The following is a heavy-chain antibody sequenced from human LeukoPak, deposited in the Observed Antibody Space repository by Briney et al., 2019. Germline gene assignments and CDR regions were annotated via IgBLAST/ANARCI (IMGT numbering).Heavy chain of an antibody. D-gene: IGHD2/OR15-2a*01. CDR3: ARANMAPHYYYGMDV. CDR1: GFTFSSYA. V-gene: IGHV3-23*01. Sequence: AGGSLRLSCAASGFTFSSYAMSRVRQAPGKGLEWVSAISGSGGSTYYADSVKGRFTISRDNSKNTLYLQMNSLRAEDTAVYYCARANMAPHYYYGMDVWGQGTTVTVSS. CDR2: ISGSGGST. J-gene: IGHJ6*02.